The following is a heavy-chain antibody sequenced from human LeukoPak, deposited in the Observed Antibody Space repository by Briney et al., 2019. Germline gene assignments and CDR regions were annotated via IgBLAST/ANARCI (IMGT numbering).Heavy chain of an antibody. CDR1: GYTFTGYY. CDR2: INPNSGGT. CDR3: ARADYDGPGDY. Sequence: ASVKVSCKASGYTFTGYYMQWVRQAPRQGLEWTGWINPNSGGTNYAQKFQGRVTMTRDTSISTAYMELSRLRSDDTAVYYCARADYDGPGDYWGQGTLVTVSS. V-gene: IGHV1-2*02. D-gene: IGHD3-22*01. J-gene: IGHJ4*02.